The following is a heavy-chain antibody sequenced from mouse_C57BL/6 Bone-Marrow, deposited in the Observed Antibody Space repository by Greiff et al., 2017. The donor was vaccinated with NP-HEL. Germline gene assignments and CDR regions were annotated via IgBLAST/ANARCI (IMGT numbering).Heavy chain of an antibody. Sequence: QVQLQQPGAELVRPGTSVKLSCKASGYTFTSYWMHWVKQRPGQGLEWIGVIDPSDSYTNYNQKFKGQATLTVDTSSSTAYMQLSSLTSEDSAVYYCAREDDYDGWFAYWGQGTLVTVSA. J-gene: IGHJ3*01. D-gene: IGHD2-4*01. CDR2: IDPSDSYT. V-gene: IGHV1-59*01. CDR1: GYTFTSYW. CDR3: AREDDYDGWFAY.